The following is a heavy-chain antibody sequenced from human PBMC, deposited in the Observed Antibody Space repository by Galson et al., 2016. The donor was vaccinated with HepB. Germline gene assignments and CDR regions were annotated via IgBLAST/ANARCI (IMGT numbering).Heavy chain of an antibody. CDR1: GSIFSGYW. Sequence: SLRLSCAVSGSIFSGYWMSWVRQAPGEGLEWVANINPDGSQKYYVDSVRGRFTISRDNAKNSLFLYMNNVRADDTALYYCARGRDCSGGGCYQEYWGQGTLVTVSS. J-gene: IGHJ4*02. CDR3: ARGRDCSGGGCYQEY. V-gene: IGHV3-7*03. D-gene: IGHD2-15*01. CDR2: INPDGSQK.